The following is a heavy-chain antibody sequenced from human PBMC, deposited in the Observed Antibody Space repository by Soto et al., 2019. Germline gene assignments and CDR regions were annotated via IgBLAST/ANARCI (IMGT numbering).Heavy chain of an antibody. CDR3: ARRVAVNSVPDLSYYYYGLDV. Sequence: GASVKVSCKAFGGTFSSYAICWVRQAPGQGPEWMGGIIPMFGSTNYAQKFQGRVTITADESTSTAFMELSGLKSEDTAVYYCARRVAVNSVPDLSYYYYGLDVCGQGTTVTVYS. CDR1: GGTFSSYA. D-gene: IGHD2-21*01. J-gene: IGHJ6*02. V-gene: IGHV1-69*13. CDR2: IIPMFGST.